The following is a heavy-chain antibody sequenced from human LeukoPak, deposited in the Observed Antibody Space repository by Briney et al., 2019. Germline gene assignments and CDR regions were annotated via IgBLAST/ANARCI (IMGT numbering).Heavy chain of an antibody. V-gene: IGHV1-2*06. CDR1: GYTFTGYY. CDR2: INPNSGGT. CDR3: ARDREVRGYSYGY. D-gene: IGHD5-18*01. Sequence: ASVKVSCKASGYTFTGYYMHWVRQAPGQALECMGRINPNSGGTNYAQKFQGRVTMTRDTSISTAYMELSRLRSDDTAVYYCARDREVRGYSYGYWGQGTLVTVSS. J-gene: IGHJ4*02.